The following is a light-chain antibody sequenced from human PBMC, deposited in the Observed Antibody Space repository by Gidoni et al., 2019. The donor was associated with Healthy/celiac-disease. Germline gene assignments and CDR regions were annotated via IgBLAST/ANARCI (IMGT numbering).Light chain of an antibody. V-gene: IGKV1-5*03. Sequence: IQMTQSPSTLSASVGDRVTITCRASQSISSWLAWYQQKPGKAPKLLIYKASSLESGVPSRFSGSGSGTEFTLTISSLQADYFATYYCQQYNSYSYTFGQGTKLEIK. CDR2: KAS. J-gene: IGKJ2*01. CDR1: QSISSW. CDR3: QQYNSYSYT.